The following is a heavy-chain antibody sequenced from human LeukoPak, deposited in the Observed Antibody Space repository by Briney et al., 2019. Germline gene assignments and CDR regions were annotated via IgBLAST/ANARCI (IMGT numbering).Heavy chain of an antibody. CDR2: IYYSGST. Sequence: SETLSLTCTVAGGSISSYYWSWLRQPPGKGLEWIGYIYYSGSTNYNPSLKSRVTISVDTSKNHLSLKVSSVTAADTAMYYCARGASGTLYDAFDIWGQGTMVTVSS. V-gene: IGHV4-59*01. CDR1: GGSISSYY. CDR3: ARGASGTLYDAFDI. D-gene: IGHD1-26*01. J-gene: IGHJ3*02.